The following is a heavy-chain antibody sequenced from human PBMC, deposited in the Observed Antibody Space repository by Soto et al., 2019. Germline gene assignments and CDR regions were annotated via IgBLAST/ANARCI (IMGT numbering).Heavy chain of an antibody. J-gene: IGHJ2*01. V-gene: IGHV1-3*01. Sequence: ASVKVSCKASGYSFITYTMHWVRQAPGQRLEWMGWINGGNGYTRSAQTFQGRVTFTRDTSANTAYMELSSLRSEDTAVYDCARNRDGFINRPYWFFDLWGRGTLVTVSS. CDR3: ARNRDGFINRPYWFFDL. CDR2: INGGNGYT. D-gene: IGHD5-12*01. CDR1: GYSFITYT.